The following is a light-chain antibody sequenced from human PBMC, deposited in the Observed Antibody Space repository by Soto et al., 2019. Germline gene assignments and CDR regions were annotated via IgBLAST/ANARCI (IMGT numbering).Light chain of an antibody. CDR3: QQYGSSPPFT. J-gene: IGKJ3*01. CDR2: GAS. CDR1: QSVSSGY. V-gene: IGKV3-20*01. Sequence: IVLTKSPATLSFSPGARSTLSFSSSQSVSSGYLAWYQQKPGQAPRLLIYGASSRATGIPDRFSGSGSGTDFTLTIRRLEPEDFAVYYCQQYGSSPPFTCGPGTKGDIK.